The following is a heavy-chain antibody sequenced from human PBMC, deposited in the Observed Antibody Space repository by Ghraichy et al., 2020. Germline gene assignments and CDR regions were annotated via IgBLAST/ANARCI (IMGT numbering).Heavy chain of an antibody. CDR2: IYSSGST. J-gene: IGHJ6*02. CDR1: GDSISNFY. Sequence: SETLSLTCTVSGDSISNFYWSWIRQPPGKGLEWIGYIYSSGSTSYNPSLKIRVTMSADTSKNKISLKLSSVTATDTAVYYCARRRSGSFYHYTMDVWGQGTTVTFS. D-gene: IGHD1-26*01. V-gene: IGHV4-59*08. CDR3: ARRRSGSFYHYTMDV.